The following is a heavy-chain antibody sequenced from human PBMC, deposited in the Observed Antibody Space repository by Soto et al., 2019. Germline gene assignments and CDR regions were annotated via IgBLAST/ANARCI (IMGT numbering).Heavy chain of an antibody. CDR3: VLEERQLANFDY. CDR1: GFTFSGYW. V-gene: IGHV3-74*01. Sequence: EVQLVESGGGLGQPGGSLRLSCAASGFTFSGYWIHWVRQAPGEGLVWVSRISSGGGNTAYADSVRGRFTISRDNARNTLYLQMNSLRAEDTAVYYCVLEERQLANFDYWGQGTLVTVSS. D-gene: IGHD6-13*01. J-gene: IGHJ4*02. CDR2: ISSGGGNT.